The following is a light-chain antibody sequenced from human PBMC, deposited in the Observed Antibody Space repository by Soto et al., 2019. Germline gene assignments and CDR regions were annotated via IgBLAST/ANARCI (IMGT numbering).Light chain of an antibody. CDR2: DIS. J-gene: IGKJ5*01. CDR1: QSVSKC. CDR3: QQCNNWPPIT. V-gene: IGKV3-11*01. Sequence: EIVLTQSPATLSLSPGERATLSCRASQSVSKCLAWYQQKPGQAPRLLIYDISSRAPGIPARFSGSGYGTDFTLTISSLEPEDFAVYYCQQCNNWPPITFGQGTRLEIK.